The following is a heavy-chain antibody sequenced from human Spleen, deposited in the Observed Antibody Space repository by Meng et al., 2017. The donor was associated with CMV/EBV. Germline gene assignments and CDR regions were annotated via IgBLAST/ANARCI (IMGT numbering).Heavy chain of an antibody. CDR2: ISYDGSNK. CDR3: AKVRAFRYCSSTSCYSGAFDI. J-gene: IGHJ3*02. CDR1: GFTFSSYA. D-gene: IGHD2-2*02. V-gene: IGHV3-30*04. Sequence: GESLKISCAASGFTFSSYAMHWVRQAPGKGLEWVAVISYDGSNKYYADSVKGRFTISRDNSKNTLYLQMNSLRAEDTAVYYCAKVRAFRYCSSTSCYSGAFDIWGQGTMVTVSS.